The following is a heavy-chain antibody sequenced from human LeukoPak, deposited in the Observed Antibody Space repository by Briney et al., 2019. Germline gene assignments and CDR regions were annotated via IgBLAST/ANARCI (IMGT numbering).Heavy chain of an antibody. J-gene: IGHJ4*02. V-gene: IGHV3-30*02. Sequence: GGSLRLSCAASGFTFSSYGMHWVRQAPGKGLEWVAFIRYDGSNKYYADSVKGRFTISRDNSKNTLYLQMNSLRAEDTAVYYCARDHTLYYYDSSGYLGYWGQGTLVTVSS. CDR3: ARDHTLYYYDSSGYLGY. CDR1: GFTFSSYG. CDR2: IRYDGSNK. D-gene: IGHD3-22*01.